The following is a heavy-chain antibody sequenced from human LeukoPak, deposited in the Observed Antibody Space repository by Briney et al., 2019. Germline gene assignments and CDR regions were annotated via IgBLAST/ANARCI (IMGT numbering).Heavy chain of an antibody. V-gene: IGHV7-4-1*02. D-gene: IGHD3-10*01. Sequence: ASVKVSCKASGYTFTSYGISWVRQAPGQGLEWMGWINTNTGNPTYAQGFTGRFVFSLDTSVSTAYLQISSLKAEDTAVYYCAREASGSWFDPWGQGTLVTVSS. J-gene: IGHJ5*02. CDR1: GYTFTSYG. CDR3: AREASGSWFDP. CDR2: INTNTGNP.